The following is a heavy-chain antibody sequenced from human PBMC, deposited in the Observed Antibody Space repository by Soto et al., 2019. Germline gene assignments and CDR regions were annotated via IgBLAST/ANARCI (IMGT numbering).Heavy chain of an antibody. J-gene: IGHJ4*02. CDR2: IWYDGSNK. CDR3: ARDKGYALDY. Sequence: QVQLVESGGGVVQPGRSLRLSCAASGFTFSSYGMHWVRQAPGKGLEWVAVIWYDGSNKYYADSVKGRFTSSRDNSKNTLDLQMNSLRAEDTAVYYCARDKGYALDYWGQGTLVTVSS. V-gene: IGHV3-33*01. CDR1: GFTFSSYG. D-gene: IGHD2-2*01.